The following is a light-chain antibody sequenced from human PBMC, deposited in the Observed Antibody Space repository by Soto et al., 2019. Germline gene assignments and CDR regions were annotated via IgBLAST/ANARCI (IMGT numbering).Light chain of an antibody. CDR1: SSDIGAYNF. V-gene: IGLV2-8*01. J-gene: IGLJ1*01. CDR2: EVS. CDR3: ISHGGGNKFYV. Sequence: QSALTQPPSASGSPGQSVTISCTGTSSDIGAYNFVSWYQQHPGKAPKLIIHEVSKRPSGVPDRFSGSKSGNTASLTVSGLQAEDQADYYCISHGGGNKFYVFGTGTKLTVL.